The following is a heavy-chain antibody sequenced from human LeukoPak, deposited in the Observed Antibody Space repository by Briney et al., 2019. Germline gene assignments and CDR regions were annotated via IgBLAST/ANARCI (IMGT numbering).Heavy chain of an antibody. CDR2: IIPIFGTA. D-gene: IGHD2-15*01. CDR1: GYTFTNYA. J-gene: IGHJ6*02. V-gene: IGHV1-69*13. CDR3: ARGGYCSGGSCYIGMDV. Sequence: ASVKVSCKASGYTFTNYAISWVRQAPGQGLEWMGGIIPIFGTANYAQKFQGRVTITADESTSTAYMELSSLRSEDTAVYYCARGGYCSGGSCYIGMDVWGQGTTVTVSS.